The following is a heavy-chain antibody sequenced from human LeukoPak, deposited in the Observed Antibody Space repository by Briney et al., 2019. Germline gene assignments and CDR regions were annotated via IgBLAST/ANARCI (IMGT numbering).Heavy chain of an antibody. CDR3: ARGARGSRGYFDY. Sequence: ASVEVSCKASGGTFSSYAISWVRQAPGQGLEWMGGIIPIFGTANYAQKFQGRVTITADESTSTAYMELSSLRSEDTAVYYCARGARGSRGYFDYWGQGTLVTVSS. J-gene: IGHJ4*02. CDR1: GGTFSSYA. V-gene: IGHV1-69*01. D-gene: IGHD3-10*01. CDR2: IIPIFGTA.